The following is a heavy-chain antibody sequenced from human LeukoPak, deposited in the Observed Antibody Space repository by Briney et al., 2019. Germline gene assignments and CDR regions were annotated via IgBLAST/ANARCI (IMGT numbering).Heavy chain of an antibody. CDR2: IYYSGST. CDR1: GGSISSCY. Sequence: SETLSLTCTVSGGSISSCYWSWIRQPPGKGLEWIGYIYYSGSTNYNPSLKSRVTISVDTSKNQFSLKLSSVTAADTAVYYCARDSVVAAAGTRYYYGMDVWGQGTTVTVSS. CDR3: ARDSVVAAAGTRYYYGMDV. J-gene: IGHJ6*02. D-gene: IGHD6-13*01. V-gene: IGHV4-59*01.